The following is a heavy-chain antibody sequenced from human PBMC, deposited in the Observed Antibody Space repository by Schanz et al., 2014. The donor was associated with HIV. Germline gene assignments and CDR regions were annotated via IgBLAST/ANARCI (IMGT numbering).Heavy chain of an antibody. J-gene: IGHJ6*02. V-gene: IGHV3-48*02. CDR3: AREDGWFGDIYYFGLDV. CDR1: GFTFTSYS. Sequence: EVQLVESGGGLVQPGGSLRLSCAASGFTFTSYSMNWVRQAPGKGLEWVSYISSSSSTIYYADSVKGRFTISRDNAKNSLYLQMKSLRDEDTVVYYCAREDGWFGDIYYFGLDVWGRGTTVTVSS. D-gene: IGHD3-10*01. CDR2: ISSSSSTI.